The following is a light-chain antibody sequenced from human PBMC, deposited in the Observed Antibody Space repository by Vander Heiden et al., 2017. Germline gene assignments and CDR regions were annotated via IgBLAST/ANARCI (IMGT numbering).Light chain of an antibody. CDR3: QKYNSAPWT. V-gene: IGKV1-27*01. CDR2: AAS. Sequence: DIQMTQSPSSLSASVGDRVTITCRASQGISNYLAWYQQKPGKVPKHLCYAASTLQAGVPSRFSGSGSGTDFTLTISSLQPGDVATYYCQKYNSAPWTFGQGTKVEIK. CDR1: QGISNY. J-gene: IGKJ1*01.